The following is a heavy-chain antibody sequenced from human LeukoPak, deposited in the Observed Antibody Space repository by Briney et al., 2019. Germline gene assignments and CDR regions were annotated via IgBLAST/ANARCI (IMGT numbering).Heavy chain of an antibody. CDR1: GFTFDDYA. V-gene: IGHV3-9*01. J-gene: IGHJ4*02. CDR2: ISWNSGSI. Sequence: PGGSLRLSCAASGFTFDDYAMHWVRQAPGKGLEWVSGISWNSGSIGCADSVKGRFTISRDNAKNSLYLQMNSLRAEDTALYYCAKDYYDSSGYNRAGFDYWGQGTLVTVSS. D-gene: IGHD3-22*01. CDR3: AKDYYDSSGYNRAGFDY.